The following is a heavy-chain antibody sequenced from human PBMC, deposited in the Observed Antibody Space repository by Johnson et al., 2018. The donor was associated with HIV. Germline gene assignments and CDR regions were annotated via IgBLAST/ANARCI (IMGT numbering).Heavy chain of an antibody. CDR2: ISNDGSNT. CDR3: ARGYSGNDVSI. CDR1: GFTFSDYS. J-gene: IGHJ3*02. Sequence: QVQLVESGGNVVQPGRSQRLSCAASGFTFSDYSMHWVRQAPGKGLEWVAIISNDGSNTYFADSVKGRFTISRDNFKNTVYLQMNSLRTVDTAVYYCARGYSGNDVSIWGQGTMVTVSS. D-gene: IGHD1-1*01. V-gene: IGHV3-30*01.